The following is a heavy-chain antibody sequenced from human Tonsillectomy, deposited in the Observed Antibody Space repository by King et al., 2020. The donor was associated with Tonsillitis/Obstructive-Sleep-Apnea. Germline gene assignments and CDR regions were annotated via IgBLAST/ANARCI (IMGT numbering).Heavy chain of an antibody. CDR1: GLTFSNAW. J-gene: IGHJ4*02. D-gene: IGHD1-14*01. CDR2: IKSKTDGGTA. V-gene: IGHV3-15*01. Sequence: VQLVESGGGLVKPGGSLRLSCAASGLTFSNAWMTWVRQAPGKGLEWVGRIKSKTDGGTADYAAPVKGRFTISRDDSKNTLYLQMKSLKTEDTAVYYCATPEEVPCEFDFWGQGTLVTVSS. CDR3: ATPEEVPCEFDF.